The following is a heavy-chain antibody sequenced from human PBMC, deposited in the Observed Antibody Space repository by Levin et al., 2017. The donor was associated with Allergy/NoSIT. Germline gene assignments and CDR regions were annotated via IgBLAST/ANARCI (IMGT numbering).Heavy chain of an antibody. J-gene: IGHJ6*02. Sequence: GGSLRLSCAASGFTVSSNYMSWVRQAPGKGLEWVSVIYSGGSTYYADSVKGRFTISRDNSKNTLYLQMNSLRAEDTAVYYCARDRSYELSLYYYGMDVWGQGTTVTVSS. CDR3: ARDRSYELSLYYYGMDV. D-gene: IGHD3-16*02. CDR1: GFTVSSNY. CDR2: IYSGGST. V-gene: IGHV3-53*01.